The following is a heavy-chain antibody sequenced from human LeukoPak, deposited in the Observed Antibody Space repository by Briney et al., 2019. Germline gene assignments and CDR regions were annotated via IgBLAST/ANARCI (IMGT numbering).Heavy chain of an antibody. CDR3: ARGPPYYDSTGDNAFDI. J-gene: IGHJ3*02. CDR2: INHSGST. CDR1: GGSFSGYY. Sequence: SETLSLTCAVYGGSFSGYYWSWIRQPPGKGLEWIGEINHSGSTNYNPSLKSRVTISVDTSKNQFSPKLSSVTAADTAVYYCARGPPYYDSTGDNAFDIWGQGTMVTVSS. V-gene: IGHV4-34*01. D-gene: IGHD3-22*01.